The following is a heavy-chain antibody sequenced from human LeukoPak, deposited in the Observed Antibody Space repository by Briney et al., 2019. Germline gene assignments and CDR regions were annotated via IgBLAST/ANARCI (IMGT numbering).Heavy chain of an antibody. Sequence: ASVKVSCKASGYTFTSYGISWVRQAPGQGLEWMGWINPNSGGTNYAQKFQGRVTMTRDTSISTAYMELSRLRSDDTAVYYCARDSGKYSSSDYWGQGTLVTVSS. V-gene: IGHV1-2*02. J-gene: IGHJ4*02. D-gene: IGHD6-6*01. CDR2: INPNSGGT. CDR1: GYTFTSYG. CDR3: ARDSGKYSSSDY.